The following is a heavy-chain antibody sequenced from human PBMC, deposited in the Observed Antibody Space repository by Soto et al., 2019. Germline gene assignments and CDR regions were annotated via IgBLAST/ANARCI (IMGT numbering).Heavy chain of an antibody. J-gene: IGHJ4*02. D-gene: IGHD3-10*01. CDR2: IYPGDSDT. CDR1: GYSFTSYW. V-gene: IGHV5-51*01. CDR3: ASSGFCNYGSGSYYPLAY. Sequence: PGESLKISCKGSGYSFTSYWIGWVRQMPGKGLEWMGIIYPGDSDTRYSPSFQGQVTISADKSISTAYLQWSSLKASDTAMYYCASSGFCNYGSGSYYPLAYWGQGTLVTVSS.